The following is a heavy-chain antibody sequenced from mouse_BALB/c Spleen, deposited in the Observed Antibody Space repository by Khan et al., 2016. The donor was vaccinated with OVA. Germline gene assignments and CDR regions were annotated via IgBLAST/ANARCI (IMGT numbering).Heavy chain of an antibody. J-gene: IGHJ3*01. D-gene: IGHD1-1*01. V-gene: IGHV1-9*01. CDR1: GYTFSSYW. Sequence: VQLQESGAELMKPGASVKISCKATGYTFSSYWIEWVKQRPGHGLEWIGEILPGSGRNNYNEKFKGKATFTADTSSNTAYMQLSNLTSDDSAVYYCARGNYYVSSSWFGYWGQGTLVTVSA. CDR2: ILPGSGRN. CDR3: ARGNYYVSSSWFGY.